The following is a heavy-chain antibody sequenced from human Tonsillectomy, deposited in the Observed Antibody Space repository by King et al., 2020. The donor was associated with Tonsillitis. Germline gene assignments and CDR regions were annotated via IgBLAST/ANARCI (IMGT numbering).Heavy chain of an antibody. J-gene: IGHJ5*02. CDR1: GGSISSYY. V-gene: IGHV4-59*01. CDR2: IYYSGST. CDR3: ARGLVEGNWFDP. Sequence: VQLQESGPGLVRPSETLSLTCTVSGGSISSYYWSWIRQPPGKGLEWIGYIYYSGSTNYNPSLKSRVTISVDTSKNHFSLKLTSVTAADTAVYYCARGLVEGNWFDPWGQGTLVTVSS.